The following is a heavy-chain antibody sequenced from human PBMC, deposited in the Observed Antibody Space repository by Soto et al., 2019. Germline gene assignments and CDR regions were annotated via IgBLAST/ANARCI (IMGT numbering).Heavy chain of an antibody. Sequence: QLHLVQSGAVVKKPGASVTVSCSASGYPVTAYYMHWVRQAPGRGLEWMGGINPATGAAKYTQTLQGRVTMTRDTSTSKVSMELSGLPSGDPAGFCCARGGGVGVAGSAAFDMWGQGTLVTVSS. J-gene: IGHJ3*02. CDR3: ARGGGVGVAGSAAFDM. CDR2: INPATGAA. CDR1: GYPVTAYY. V-gene: IGHV1-2*02. D-gene: IGHD3-3*01.